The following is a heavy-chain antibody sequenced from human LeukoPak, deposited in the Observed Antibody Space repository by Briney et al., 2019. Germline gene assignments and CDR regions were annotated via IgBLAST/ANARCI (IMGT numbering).Heavy chain of an antibody. V-gene: IGHV3-48*03. CDR2: ISSSGSTI. Sequence: GGSLRLSCAASGFTFSSYEMNWVRQAPGKGLEWVSYISSSGSTIYYADSVKGRFTISRDNAKNSLYLQMNSLRAEDTAVYYCARDIVGATPDYWGQGTLVTVSS. J-gene: IGHJ4*02. CDR3: ARDIVGATPDY. D-gene: IGHD1-26*01. CDR1: GFTFSSYE.